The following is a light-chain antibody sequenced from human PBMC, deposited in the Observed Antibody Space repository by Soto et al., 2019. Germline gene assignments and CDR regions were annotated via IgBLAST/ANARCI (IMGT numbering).Light chain of an antibody. J-gene: IGLJ1*01. CDR3: QSYDSSLSGFYV. CDR2: ANS. V-gene: IGLV1-40*01. Sequence: QSVLTQPPSVSGAPGQRVTISCTGSSSNIGAGYDVHWYQQLPGRAPKLLIYANSNRPSGVPDRFSGSRSGTSASLAITGLQAEDEADYSCQSYDSSLSGFYVFGIGTKVTAL. CDR1: SSNIGAGYD.